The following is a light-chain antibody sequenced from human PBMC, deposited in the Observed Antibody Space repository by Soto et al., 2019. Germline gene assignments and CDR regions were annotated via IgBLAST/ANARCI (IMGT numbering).Light chain of an antibody. J-gene: IGLJ3*02. CDR3: LLSYSGTKV. CDR1: TGAVTSGHY. Sequence: QAVVTQEPSLTVSPGGTVTLTCGSSTGAVTSGHYADWFQQKPGQAPRTLIYDTTNKHSWTPARFSGSLLGGKATLTRSGAQAEDEAEYYCLLSYSGTKVFGGGTKLTVL. CDR2: DTT. V-gene: IGLV7-46*01.